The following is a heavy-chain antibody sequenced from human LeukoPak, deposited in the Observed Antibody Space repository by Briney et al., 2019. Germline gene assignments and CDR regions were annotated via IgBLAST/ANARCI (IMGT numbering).Heavy chain of an antibody. J-gene: IGHJ3*02. CDR2: IFYNGNT. Sequence: PSETLSLTCTVSGGSISSYYWSWIRQHPGKGLEWIGYIFYNGNTYYNPSLKSRLTISGDMSENQFSLKLTSVTAADTAVYFCVRNFDSYNAFDIWGQGTMVTVSS. D-gene: IGHD3-10*01. CDR1: GGSISSYY. V-gene: IGHV4-59*06. CDR3: VRNFDSYNAFDI.